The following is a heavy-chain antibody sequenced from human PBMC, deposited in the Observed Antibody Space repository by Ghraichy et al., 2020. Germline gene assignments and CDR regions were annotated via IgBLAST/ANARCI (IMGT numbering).Heavy chain of an antibody. V-gene: IGHV4-31*03. CDR2: IYYSGST. J-gene: IGHJ5*02. D-gene: IGHD6-6*01. CDR3: AREKSSGLGWFDP. CDR1: GGSISSGGYY. Sequence: SETLSLTCTVSGGSISSGGYYWSWIRQHPGKGLEWIGYIYYSGSTYYNPSLKSRVTISVDTSKNQFSLKLSSVTAADTAVYYCAREKSSGLGWFDPWGQGTLVTVSS.